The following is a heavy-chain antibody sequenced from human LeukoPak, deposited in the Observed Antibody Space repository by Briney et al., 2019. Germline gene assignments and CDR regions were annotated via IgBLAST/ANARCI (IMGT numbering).Heavy chain of an antibody. V-gene: IGHV3-74*01. CDR3: AREYSSSWRASGDY. D-gene: IGHD6-13*01. Sequence: GGSLRLSCEASGFTFSSYWMHWVRQDPGKGLVWVSRMNSDGSSTSHADSVRGRFTISRDNAKNTLYLQMNSLRAEDTAVYYCAREYSSSWRASGDYWGQGTLVTVSS. CDR2: MNSDGSST. CDR1: GFTFSSYW. J-gene: IGHJ4*02.